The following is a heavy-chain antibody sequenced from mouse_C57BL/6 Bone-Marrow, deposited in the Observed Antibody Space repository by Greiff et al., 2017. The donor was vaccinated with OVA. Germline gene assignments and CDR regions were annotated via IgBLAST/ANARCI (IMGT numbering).Heavy chain of an antibody. D-gene: IGHD2-5*01. CDR1: GYAFSSSW. V-gene: IGHV1-82*01. CDR2: IYPGDGDT. CDR3: ASPYYSNLYYYAMDY. J-gene: IGHJ4*01. Sequence: VQLQQSGPELVKPGASVKISCKASGYAFSSSWMNWVKQRPGKGLEWIGRIYPGDGDTNYNGKFKGKATLTADKSSSTAYMQLSSLTSEDSAVYFCASPYYSNLYYYAMDYWGQGTSVTVSS.